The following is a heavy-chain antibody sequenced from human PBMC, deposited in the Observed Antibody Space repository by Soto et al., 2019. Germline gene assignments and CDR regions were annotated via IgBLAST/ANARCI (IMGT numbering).Heavy chain of an antibody. D-gene: IGHD2-8*01. Sequence: ASVKVSCKASGYTFSAYGVSWVRQAPGQGLEWLGWISVYTGNTKQAQKFQDRITLTTEASTGTAYLELRNLRSDDTAVYYCARDRCTTDRCYTHRFDAWGQGTTVTVSS. CDR1: GYTFSAYG. CDR3: ARDRCTTDRCYTHRFDA. V-gene: IGHV1-18*04. CDR2: ISVYTGNT. J-gene: IGHJ6*02.